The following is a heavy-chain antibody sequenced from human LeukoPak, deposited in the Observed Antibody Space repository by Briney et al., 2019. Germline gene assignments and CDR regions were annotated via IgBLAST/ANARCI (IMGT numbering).Heavy chain of an antibody. CDR3: AKEGAGWNYYGSNWFDP. Sequence: PGRSLRLSCAASGFTFSSYGMHWVRQAPGKGLEWVAVISYDGSNKYYADSVKGRFTISRDNSKNTLYLQMNSLRAEDTAMYYCAKEGAGWNYYGSNWFDPWGQGTLVTVSS. D-gene: IGHD3-10*01. CDR2: ISYDGSNK. V-gene: IGHV3-30*18. CDR1: GFTFSSYG. J-gene: IGHJ5*02.